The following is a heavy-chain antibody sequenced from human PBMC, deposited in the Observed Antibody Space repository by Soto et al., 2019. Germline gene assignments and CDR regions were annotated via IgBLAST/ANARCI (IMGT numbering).Heavy chain of an antibody. Sequence: GASVKVSCKVSGYTLTELSMHWVRQAPGKGLEWMGGFDPEDGETIYAQKFQGRVTMTEDTSTDTAYMELSSLRSEDTAVYYCATEINFHSGYDTKTRYNWFDPWGQGTLVTVSS. D-gene: IGHD5-12*01. V-gene: IGHV1-24*01. CDR3: ATEINFHSGYDTKTRYNWFDP. CDR2: FDPEDGET. CDR1: GYTLTELS. J-gene: IGHJ5*02.